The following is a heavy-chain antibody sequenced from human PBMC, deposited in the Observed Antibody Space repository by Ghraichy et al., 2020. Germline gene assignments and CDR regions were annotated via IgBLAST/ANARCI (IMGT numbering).Heavy chain of an antibody. CDR2: IYPGESET. J-gene: IGHJ5*02. CDR3: ARLNVIATTGELSVRHWFDP. V-gene: IGHV5-51*01. D-gene: IGHD3-10*01. Sequence: GESLNISCKGSGYSFSSYWIGWVRQMPGKGLEWMGIIYPGESETRYSPSFQGQVTFSVDKSISTAYLQWSSLKASDTAMYYCARLNVIATTGELSVRHWFDPWGQGTLVTVSS. CDR1: GYSFSSYW.